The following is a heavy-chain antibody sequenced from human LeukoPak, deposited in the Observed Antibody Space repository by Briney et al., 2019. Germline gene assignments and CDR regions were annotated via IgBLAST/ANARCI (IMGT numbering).Heavy chain of an antibody. CDR2: ISSSSTII. Sequence: GGSLRLSCVASGFTFSDYNMNWVRQAPGKGLEWVSYISSSSTIIYYAGSVKGRFTISRDNVKSSLYLQMNSLRDEDTAVYYCARVLLRSRLGNWFDPWGQGTLVTVSS. J-gene: IGHJ5*02. CDR3: ARVLLRSRLGNWFDP. V-gene: IGHV3-48*02. D-gene: IGHD2-21*01. CDR1: GFTFSDYN.